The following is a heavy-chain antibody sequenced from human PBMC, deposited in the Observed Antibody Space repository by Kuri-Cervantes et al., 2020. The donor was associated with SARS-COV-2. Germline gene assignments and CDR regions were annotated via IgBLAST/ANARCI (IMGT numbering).Heavy chain of an antibody. CDR3: ARVNPGSYLPFDY. CDR2: INHSGST. J-gene: IGHJ4*01. V-gene: IGHV4-34*01. Sequence: SQTLSLTCAVYGGSFSGYYWSWIRQPPGKGLEWIGEINHSGSTNYNPSLKSRVTISVDTSKNQFSLKLSSVTAADTAVYYCARVNPGSYLPFDYWGHGTLVTGAS. CDR1: GGSFSGYY. D-gene: IGHD1-26*01.